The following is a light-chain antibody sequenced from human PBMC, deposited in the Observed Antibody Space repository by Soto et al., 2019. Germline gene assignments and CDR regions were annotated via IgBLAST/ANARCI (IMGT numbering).Light chain of an antibody. J-gene: IGKJ5*01. CDR1: QTVSSNY. V-gene: IGKV3-20*01. CDR2: GAS. Sequence: EIILTQSPDTLSLSPGERATLSFSASQTVSSNYLAWCQQRPGQAPRLLIYGASTRAAGIPDRFGGSGSGTDFTLTITRLEPEDSAVYFCQQYTGPPTTFGQGTRLEIK. CDR3: QQYTGPPTT.